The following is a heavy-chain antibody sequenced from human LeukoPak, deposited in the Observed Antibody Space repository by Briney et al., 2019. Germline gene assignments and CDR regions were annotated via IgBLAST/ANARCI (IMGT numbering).Heavy chain of an antibody. CDR2: INPSDSTT. J-gene: IGHJ4*02. V-gene: IGHV1-46*01. CDR1: GYTFSTHN. Sequence: ASVKVSCKASGYTFSTHNVHWVRQAPGQGLEWMGIINPSDSTTTYAQKFQGRFTMTRDTSTSTVYMELSSLRSEDTAVYYCVRASSGTKTRLDYWGQGTLVTVSS. D-gene: IGHD1-7*01. CDR3: VRASSGTKTRLDY.